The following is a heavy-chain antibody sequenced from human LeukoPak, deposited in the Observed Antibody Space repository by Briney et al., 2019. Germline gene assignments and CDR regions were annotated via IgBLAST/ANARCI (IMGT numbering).Heavy chain of an antibody. Sequence: GGSLRLSCAASGFTFSTYEMDWVRQAPGKGLEWVSYISSGGNTIYYADSVKGRFTISRDNAKNSLYLQMNSLRAEDTAVYYCAREGTAMVSFDYRGQGTLVTVSS. V-gene: IGHV3-48*03. CDR3: AREGTAMVSFDY. CDR1: GFTFSTYE. CDR2: ISSGGNTI. D-gene: IGHD5-18*01. J-gene: IGHJ4*02.